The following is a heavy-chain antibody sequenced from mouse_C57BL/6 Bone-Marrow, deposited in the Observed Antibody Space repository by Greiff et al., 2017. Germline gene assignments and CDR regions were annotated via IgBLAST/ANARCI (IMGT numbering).Heavy chain of an antibody. CDR3: ARGGPYYYGSSYWYFDV. D-gene: IGHD1-1*01. J-gene: IGHJ1*03. V-gene: IGHV1-18*01. CDR1: GYTFTDYN. Sequence: VQLQQSGPELVKPGASVKIPCKASGYTFTDYNMDWVKQSHGKSLEWIGDITPNNGGTIYNQKFKGKATLTVDKSSRTAYMELRSLTSEDTAVYYCARGGPYYYGSSYWYFDVWGTGTTVTVSS. CDR2: ITPNNGGT.